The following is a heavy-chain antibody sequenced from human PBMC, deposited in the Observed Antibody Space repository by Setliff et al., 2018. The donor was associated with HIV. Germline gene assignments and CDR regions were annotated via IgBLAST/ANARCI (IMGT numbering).Heavy chain of an antibody. D-gene: IGHD2-21*02. J-gene: IGHJ4*02. CDR2: ISWSSGGV. Sequence: PGGSLRLSCAASGFRFGHYVMHWVRQPPGKGLEWVSGISWSSGGVGYADSVKGRFTVSRDNAKNSLYLQMNSLRPEDTAVYYCARLRLYNSALDYWGQGTLVTVSS. CDR1: GFRFGHYV. CDR3: ARLRLYNSALDY. V-gene: IGHV3-9*01.